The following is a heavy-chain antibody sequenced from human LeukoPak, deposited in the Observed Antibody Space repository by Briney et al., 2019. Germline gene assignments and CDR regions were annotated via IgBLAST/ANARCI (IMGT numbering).Heavy chain of an antibody. CDR1: GFTFDDYA. V-gene: IGHV3-9*01. J-gene: IGHJ6*02. CDR3: AKDVGGWDLLYGMDV. CDR2: ISWNSGSI. D-gene: IGHD4-23*01. Sequence: PGGSLRLSCAASGFTFDDYAMHWVRQAPGKGLEWVSGISWNSGSIDYADSVKGRFTISRDNAKNSLYLQMNSLTAEDTALYYCAKDVGGWDLLYGMDVWGQGTTVTVSS.